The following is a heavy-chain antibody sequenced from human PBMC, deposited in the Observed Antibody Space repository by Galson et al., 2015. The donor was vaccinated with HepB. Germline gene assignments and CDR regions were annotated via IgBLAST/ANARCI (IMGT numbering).Heavy chain of an antibody. CDR3: ARGLRFLEWPHGGPGGY. J-gene: IGHJ4*02. CDR2: MNPNSGNT. V-gene: IGHV1-8*01. CDR1: GYTFTSYD. D-gene: IGHD3-3*01. Sequence: SVKVSCKASGYTFTSYDINWVRQATGQGLEWMGWMNPNSGNTGYAQKFQGRVTMTRNTSISTAYMELSSLRSEDTAVYYCARGLRFLEWPHGGPGGYWGQGTLVTVSS.